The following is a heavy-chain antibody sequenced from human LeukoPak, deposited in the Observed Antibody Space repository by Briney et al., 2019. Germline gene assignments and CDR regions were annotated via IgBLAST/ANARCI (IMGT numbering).Heavy chain of an antibody. V-gene: IGHV4-34*01. D-gene: IGHD3-22*01. CDR2: INHSGST. J-gene: IGHJ5*02. CDR3: ARAPSHYDSSGYYYPSWFDP. CDR1: GGSFSGYY. Sequence: ASETLSLTCAVYGGSFSGYYWSWIRQPPGKGLEWIGEINHSGSTNYNPSLKSRVTISVDTSKNQFSLKLSSVTAADTAVYYCARAPSHYDSSGYYYPSWFDPWGQGTLVTVSS.